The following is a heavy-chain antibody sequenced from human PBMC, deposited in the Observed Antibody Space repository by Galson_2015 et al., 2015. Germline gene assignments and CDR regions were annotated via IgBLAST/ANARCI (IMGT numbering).Heavy chain of an antibody. J-gene: IGHJ4*02. CDR1: GFTFSSYA. V-gene: IGHV3-74*01. CDR3: ARDGRGDCYDSSGGDY. Sequence: SLRLSCAASGFTFSSYAMHWVRQAPGKGLVWVSRINSDGSSTSYADSVKGRFTISRDNAKNTLYLQMNSLRAEDTAVYYCARDGRGDCYDSSGGDYWGQGTLVTVSS. D-gene: IGHD3-22*01. CDR2: INSDGSST.